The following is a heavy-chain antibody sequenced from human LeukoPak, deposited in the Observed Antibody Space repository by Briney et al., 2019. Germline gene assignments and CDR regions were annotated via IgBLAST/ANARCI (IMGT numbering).Heavy chain of an antibody. Sequence: SETLSLTCTVSGGSISSYYWSWIRQPPGKGLEWIGYIYYSGSTNYNPSLKSRVTISVDTSKNQFSLKLSSVTAADTAVYYCARVRRYCSSTSCSEYFQHWGQGTLVTVSS. CDR1: GGSISSYY. J-gene: IGHJ1*01. D-gene: IGHD2-2*01. CDR2: IYYSGST. CDR3: ARVRRYCSSTSCSEYFQH. V-gene: IGHV4-59*01.